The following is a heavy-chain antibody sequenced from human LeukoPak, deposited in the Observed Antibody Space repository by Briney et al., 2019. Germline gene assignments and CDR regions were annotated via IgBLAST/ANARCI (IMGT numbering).Heavy chain of an antibody. V-gene: IGHV3-30*18. D-gene: IGHD3-22*01. CDR2: ISYDGSNK. CDR1: GFTFSSYG. CDR3: AKGNGYYFLDAFDI. J-gene: IGHJ3*02. Sequence: GGSLRLSCAASGFTFSSYGMHWVRPAPGKGLEWVAVISYDGSNKYYADSVKGRFTISRDNSKNTLYLQMNSLRAEDTAVYYCAKGNGYYFLDAFDIWGQGTMVTVSS.